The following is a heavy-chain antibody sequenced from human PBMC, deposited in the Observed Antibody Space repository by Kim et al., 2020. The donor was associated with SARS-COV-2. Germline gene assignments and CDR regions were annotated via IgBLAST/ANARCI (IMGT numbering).Heavy chain of an antibody. CDR2: IYYSGST. CDR1: GGSISSSSYY. CDR3: ARLNYYDSSGYYDFDY. J-gene: IGHJ4*01. D-gene: IGHD3-22*01. V-gene: IGHV4-39*01. Sequence: ETLSLTCTVSGGSISSSSYYWGWIRQPPGKGLEWIGSIYYSGSTYYNPSLKSRVTISVDTSKNQFSLKLSSVTAADTAVYYCARLNYYDSSGYYDFDYW.